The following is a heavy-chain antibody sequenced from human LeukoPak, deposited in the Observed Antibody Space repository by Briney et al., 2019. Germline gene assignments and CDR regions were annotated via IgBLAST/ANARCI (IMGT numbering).Heavy chain of an antibody. D-gene: IGHD6-13*01. CDR1: GFTFSSYA. V-gene: IGHV3-23*01. CDR2: ISGSGGST. J-gene: IGHJ5*02. Sequence: PGGSLRLSCAASGFTFSSYAMSWVRQAPGRGLEWVSAISGSGGSTYYADSVKGRFTISRDNSKNTLYLQMNSLRAEDTAVYYCAKVPYSSRRYWLDDWGQGTLVTVSS. CDR3: AKVPYSSRRYWLDD.